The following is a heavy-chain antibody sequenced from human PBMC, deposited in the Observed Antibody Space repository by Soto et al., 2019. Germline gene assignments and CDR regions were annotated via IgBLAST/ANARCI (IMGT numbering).Heavy chain of an antibody. V-gene: IGHV1-69*12. CDR2: IIPIFGTA. CDR1: GGTFSSYA. CDR3: ARDGGIVATSEGRYGMDV. J-gene: IGHJ6*02. D-gene: IGHD5-12*01. Sequence: QVQLVQSGAEVKKPGSSVKVSCKASGGTFSSYAISWVRQAPGQGLEWMGGIIPIFGTANYAQKFQGRVTMTADESTSTAYMGLSSLGSEDTAVYEWARDGGIVATSEGRYGMDVWGQGTTVTVS.